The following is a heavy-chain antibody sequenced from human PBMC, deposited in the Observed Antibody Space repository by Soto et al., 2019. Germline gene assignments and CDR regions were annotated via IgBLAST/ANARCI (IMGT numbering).Heavy chain of an antibody. CDR3: ARDPERLFFDY. J-gene: IGHJ4*02. V-gene: IGHV1-18*01. Sequence: ASVKVSCKASGYTFTSYGISWVRQAPGQGLEWMGWISAYNGNTNYAQKLKGRVTMTTDTSTSTAYMELRSLSSDDTAVYYCARDPERLFFDYWGQGTLVTVSS. D-gene: IGHD1-1*01. CDR1: GYTFTSYG. CDR2: ISAYNGNT.